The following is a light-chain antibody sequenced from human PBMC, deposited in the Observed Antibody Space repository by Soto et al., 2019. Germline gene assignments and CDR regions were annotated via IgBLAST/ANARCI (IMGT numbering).Light chain of an antibody. J-gene: IGLJ1*01. V-gene: IGLV2-14*01. CDR1: RSDVGGYNY. Sequence: QSVLTQPASVSGSPGQSITISCTGTRSDVGGYNYVSWYQQHPGKAPKLMIYDVSNRPSGVSNRFSGSKSGNTASLTISGLQAEDEAAYYCSSYTSSSTRVFGTGTKLTVL. CDR2: DVS. CDR3: SSYTSSSTRV.